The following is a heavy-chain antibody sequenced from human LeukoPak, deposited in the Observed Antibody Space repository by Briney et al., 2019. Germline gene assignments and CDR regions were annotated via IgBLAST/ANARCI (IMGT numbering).Heavy chain of an antibody. Sequence: GRSLRLSCAASGFTFDDYAMHWVRQAPGKGLEWVSGISWNSGSIGYADSVKGRLTISRDNAKNSLYLQMNSLRAEDTALYYCAKGWGYDILTGFDYWGQGTLVTVSS. J-gene: IGHJ4*02. D-gene: IGHD3-9*01. V-gene: IGHV3-9*01. CDR2: ISWNSGSI. CDR1: GFTFDDYA. CDR3: AKGWGYDILTGFDY.